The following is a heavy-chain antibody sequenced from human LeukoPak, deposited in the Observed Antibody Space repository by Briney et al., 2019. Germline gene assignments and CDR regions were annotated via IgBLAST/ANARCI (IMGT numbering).Heavy chain of an antibody. J-gene: IGHJ4*02. V-gene: IGHV3-30*03. Sequence: GGSLRLSCAASGFTFSSYGMHWVRQAPGKGLEWVAVISYDGSNKYYADSVKGRFTISSDNAKNTLYLQMNSLRDEDTAVYYCVRGAVTGQQCDNWGQGTLVTVSS. CDR1: GFTFSSYG. CDR3: VRGAVTGQQCDN. D-gene: IGHD2-21*02. CDR2: ISYDGSNK.